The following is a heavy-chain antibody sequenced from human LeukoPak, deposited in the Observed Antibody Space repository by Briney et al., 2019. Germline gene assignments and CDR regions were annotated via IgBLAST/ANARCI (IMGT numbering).Heavy chain of an antibody. CDR2: INPNSGGT. V-gene: IGHV1-2*02. Sequence: ASVKVSCKASVYTFTDYYMHWVRQAPGQGLEWMGWINPNSGGTNYAQKFQGRVTMTRDTPISTAYMELSRLRSDDTAMYYCARVIAAASTRLDYWGQGTLVTVSS. CDR3: ARVIAAASTRLDY. D-gene: IGHD6-13*01. J-gene: IGHJ4*02. CDR1: VYTFTDYY.